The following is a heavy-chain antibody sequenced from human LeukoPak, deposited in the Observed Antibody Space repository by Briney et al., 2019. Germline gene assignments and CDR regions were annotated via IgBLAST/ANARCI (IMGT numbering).Heavy chain of an antibody. CDR1: GGSISSGGYS. D-gene: IGHD4-17*01. CDR2: IYHSGST. V-gene: IGHV4-30-2*01. Sequence: SQTLSLTCAVSGGSISSGGYSWSWIRQPPGKGLEWIGYIYHSGSTYYNPSLKSRVTISVDRSKNQFSLKLSSATAADTAVYYCARGDYGDYGGEGWFDPWGQGTLVTVSS. CDR3: ARGDYGDYGGEGWFDP. J-gene: IGHJ5*02.